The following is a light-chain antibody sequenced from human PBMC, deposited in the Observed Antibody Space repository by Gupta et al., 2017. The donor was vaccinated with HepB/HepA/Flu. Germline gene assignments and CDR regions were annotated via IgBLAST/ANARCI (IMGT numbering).Light chain of an antibody. J-gene: IGKJ1*01. CDR2: KAS. V-gene: IGKV1-5*03. Sequence: DVQLTQSPSTLSASIGDRVTITCRASQSIDIWLAWYQQRPGKAPKLLMSKASTLESGVPSRFSGSGSGTEFTLTISGLQPDDFATYYCQQYYTDSPEWTFGQGTKVEIK. CDR1: QSIDIW. CDR3: QQYYTDSPEWT.